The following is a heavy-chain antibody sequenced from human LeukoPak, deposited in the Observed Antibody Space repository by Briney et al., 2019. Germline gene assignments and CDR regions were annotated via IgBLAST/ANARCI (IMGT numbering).Heavy chain of an antibody. V-gene: IGHV3-30*02. CDR3: ATISSTSEPYFDY. CDR1: VFIFIPNA. Sequence: GGSLRLSCAVSVFIFIPNAMPLARQAPGKGLEWVAFIWPDGSKTYYADSVRGRFTISRDNSKNTLHLEMNTVRAEDTALYYCATISSTSEPYFDYWGQGTLVTVS. CDR2: IWPDGSKT. J-gene: IGHJ4*02. D-gene: IGHD1-14*01.